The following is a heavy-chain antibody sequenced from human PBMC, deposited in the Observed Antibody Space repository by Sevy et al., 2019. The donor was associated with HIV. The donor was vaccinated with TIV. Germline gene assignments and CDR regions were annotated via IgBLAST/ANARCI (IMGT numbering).Heavy chain of an antibody. D-gene: IGHD3-16*01. CDR3: ASFTYDYVWGSLMGGLRDYWFDP. CDR2: IYYSGST. V-gene: IGHV4-59*01. CDR1: GGSISSYY. J-gene: IGHJ5*02. Sequence: SETLSLTCTVSGGSISSYYWSWIRQPPGKGLEWIGYIYYSGSTNYNPSLKSRVTISVDTSKNQFSLKLSSVTAADTAVYYCASFTYDYVWGSLMGGLRDYWFDPWGQGTLVTVSS.